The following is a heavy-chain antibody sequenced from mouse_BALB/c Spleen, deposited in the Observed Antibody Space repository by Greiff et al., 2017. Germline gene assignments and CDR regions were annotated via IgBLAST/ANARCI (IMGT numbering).Heavy chain of an antibody. CDR3: ARGFTTATAWFAY. V-gene: IGHV2-9*02. Sequence: VKLQESGPGLVAPSQSLSITCTVSGFSLTSYGVHWVRQPPGKGLEWLGVIWAGGSTNYNSALMSRLSISKDNSKSQVFLKMNSLQTDDTAMYYCARGFTTATAWFAYWGQGTLVTVSA. CDR2: IWAGGST. D-gene: IGHD1-2*01. J-gene: IGHJ3*01. CDR1: GFSLTSYG.